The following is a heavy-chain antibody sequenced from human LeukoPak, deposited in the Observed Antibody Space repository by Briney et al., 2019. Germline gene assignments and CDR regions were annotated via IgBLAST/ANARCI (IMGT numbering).Heavy chain of an antibody. J-gene: IGHJ4*02. CDR3: ARASGSFDY. Sequence: GGSLRLSCAASGFTFSNYGLHWVRQAPGKGLEWVAVIWPDGSNKYYAGFVKGRFTISRDDSKNTLYLQMNSLRAEDSAVYYCARASGSFDYWGQGTLVTVSS. V-gene: IGHV3-33*01. CDR2: IWPDGSNK. CDR1: GFTFSNYG. D-gene: IGHD1-26*01.